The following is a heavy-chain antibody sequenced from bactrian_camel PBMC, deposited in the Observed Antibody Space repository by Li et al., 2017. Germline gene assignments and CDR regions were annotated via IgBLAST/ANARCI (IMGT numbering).Heavy chain of an antibody. CDR3: AAAKEQYGGRWCAPNVRLFAN. D-gene: IGHD6*01. CDR2: IATGSGNT. Sequence: VQLVESGGGSVQAGGSLTLSCAVSDTSGGRYSLAWFRQEPGKEREGVARIATGSGNTYYADSVKGRFTISQDYAKNTVYLQMDSLKPEDTAIYYCAAAKEQYGGRWCAPNVRLFANWGQGTQVTVS. V-gene: IGHV3S31*01. J-gene: IGHJ4*01. CDR1: DTSGGRYS.